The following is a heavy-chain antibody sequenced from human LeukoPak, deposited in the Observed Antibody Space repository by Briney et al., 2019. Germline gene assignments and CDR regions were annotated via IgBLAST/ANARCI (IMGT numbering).Heavy chain of an antibody. J-gene: IGHJ5*02. D-gene: IGHD3-16*01. Sequence: PGGSLRLSCAASGFTFSSYWMSWVRQAPGKGLEWVANIKQDGSEKYYVDSVKGRFTISRDNAKNSLYLQMNSLRAEDTAVYYCARAGGVHAYGNWFDPWGQGTLVTVSS. V-gene: IGHV3-7*01. CDR3: ARAGGVHAYGNWFDP. CDR2: IKQDGSEK. CDR1: GFTFSSYW.